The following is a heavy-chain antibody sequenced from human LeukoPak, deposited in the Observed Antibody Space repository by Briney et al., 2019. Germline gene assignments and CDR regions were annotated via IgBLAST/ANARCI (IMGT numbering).Heavy chain of an antibody. D-gene: IGHD6-19*01. CDR1: GYTFTGYH. Sequence: GASVKVSCKASGYTFTGYHMHWVRQAPGQGLEWMGWINPNSGGTNYARKFQGRVTMTTDTSTSTAYMELRSLRSDDTAVYYCARDLRIAVAGSDDDFDIWGQGTMVTVSS. V-gene: IGHV1-2*02. CDR3: ARDLRIAVAGSDDDFDI. J-gene: IGHJ3*02. CDR2: INPNSGGT.